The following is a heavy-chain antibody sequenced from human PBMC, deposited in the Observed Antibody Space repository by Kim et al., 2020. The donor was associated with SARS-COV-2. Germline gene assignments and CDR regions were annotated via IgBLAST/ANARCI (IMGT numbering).Heavy chain of an antibody. CDR1: GFTFSSYA. CDR2: ISYDGSNK. V-gene: IGHV3-30*04. D-gene: IGHD3-22*01. Sequence: GGSLRLSCAASGFTFSSYAMHWVRQAPGKGLEWVAVISYDGSNKYYADSVKGRFTISRDNSKNTLYLQMNSLRAEDTAVYYCARANYYDPAEIYYYYGMDVSGQGTTVTVSS. CDR3: ARANYYDPAEIYYYYGMDV. J-gene: IGHJ6*02.